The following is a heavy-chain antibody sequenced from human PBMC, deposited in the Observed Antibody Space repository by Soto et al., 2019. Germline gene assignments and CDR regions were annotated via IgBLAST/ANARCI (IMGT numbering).Heavy chain of an antibody. D-gene: IGHD3-3*01. CDR3: AKDSRLPGFGLLIHAFDM. Sequence: AGGSPRLSCAVSGFTFNDYAMSWVRQAPGKGLEWVSTISGGLDSAYYAASVEGRFTISGDSSNNTLYLQMNSLRVEDTATYYCAKDSRLPGFGLLIHAFDMWGHGTMVTVSS. J-gene: IGHJ3*02. CDR2: ISGGLDSA. V-gene: IGHV3-23*01. CDR1: GFTFNDYA.